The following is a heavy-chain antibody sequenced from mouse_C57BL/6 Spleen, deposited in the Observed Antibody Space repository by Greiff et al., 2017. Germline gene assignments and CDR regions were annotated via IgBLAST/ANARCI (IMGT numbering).Heavy chain of an antibody. CDR2: IWSDGST. D-gene: IGHD2-4*01. J-gene: IGHJ4*01. Sequence: VHLVESGPGLVAPSQSLSITCTVSGFSLTSYGVHWVRQPPGKGLEWLVVIWSDGSTTYNSALKSRLSISKDNSKSQVFLKMNSLQTDDTAMYYCARDYDYDGEGAMDYWGQGTSVTVSS. CDR3: ARDYDYDGEGAMDY. V-gene: IGHV2-6*03. CDR1: GFSLTSYG.